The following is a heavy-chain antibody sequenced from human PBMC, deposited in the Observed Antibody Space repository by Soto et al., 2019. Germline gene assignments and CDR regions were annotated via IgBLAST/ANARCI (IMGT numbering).Heavy chain of an antibody. D-gene: IGHD3-3*01. V-gene: IGHV1-69*13. J-gene: IGHJ6*02. Sequence: SVKVSCKASGGTFSSYAISWVRQAPGQGLEWMGGIIPIFGTANYAQKFQGRVTITADESTSTAYMELSSLRSEDTAVYYCARDQGSRFLESYYYYGMDVWGQGTTVTVSS. CDR1: GGTFSSYA. CDR3: ARDQGSRFLESYYYYGMDV. CDR2: IIPIFGTA.